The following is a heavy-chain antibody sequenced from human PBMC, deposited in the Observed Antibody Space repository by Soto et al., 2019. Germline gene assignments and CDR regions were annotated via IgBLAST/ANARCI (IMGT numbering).Heavy chain of an antibody. CDR2: IYYSGST. J-gene: IGHJ5*02. CDR1: GGSISSGGYY. CDR3: ARVSPYSNYGWFDP. D-gene: IGHD4-4*01. V-gene: IGHV4-31*03. Sequence: QMQLQESGPGLVKPSQTLSLTCTVSGGSISSGGYYWSWIRQHPGKGLEWIGYIYYSGSTYYNPSLKSRVTISVDTSKNQFSLKLRSVTAADTAVYYCARVSPYSNYGWFDPWGQGTLVTVSS.